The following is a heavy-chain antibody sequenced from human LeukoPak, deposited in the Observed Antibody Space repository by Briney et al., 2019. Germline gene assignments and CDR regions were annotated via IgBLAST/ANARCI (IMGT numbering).Heavy chain of an antibody. D-gene: IGHD6-13*01. CDR3: AKGAYSSSWYWGVGSPEFDY. V-gene: IGHV3-30*18. CDR1: GFTFSSYG. CDR2: ISYDGSNK. J-gene: IGHJ4*02. Sequence: GRSLRLSCAASGFTFSSYGMHWVRLAPGKGLEWVAVISYDGSNKYYADSVKGRFTISRDNSKNTLHLQMNSLRAEDTAVYYCAKGAYSSSWYWGVGSPEFDYWGQGTLVTVSS.